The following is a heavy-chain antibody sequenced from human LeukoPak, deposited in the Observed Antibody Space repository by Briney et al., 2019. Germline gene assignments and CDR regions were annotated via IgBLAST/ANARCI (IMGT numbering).Heavy chain of an antibody. D-gene: IGHD2-2*02. CDR1: GFILNKHA. Sequence: GGSLRLSCAASGFILNKHAMSWVRQAPGKGLEWVSGLSGSGGSTDYADSVKGRFTVSRDNSKNTLFLQLNSLTAADTAMYFCAKASVAIPQYCNSWGQGTLVTVSS. J-gene: IGHJ5*02. CDR3: AKASVAIPQYCNS. CDR2: LSGSGGST. V-gene: IGHV3-23*01.